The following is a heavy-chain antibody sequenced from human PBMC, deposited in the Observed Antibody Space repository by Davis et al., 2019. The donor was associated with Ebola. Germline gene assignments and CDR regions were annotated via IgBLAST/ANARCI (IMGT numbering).Heavy chain of an antibody. CDR1: GFTFRDHY. D-gene: IGHD3-10*01. CDR2: TRNKAKSYTT. CDR3: ARAASYRNYYYMDV. J-gene: IGHJ6*03. V-gene: IGHV3-72*01. Sequence: PGGSLRLSCAVSGFTFRDHYMDWVCQAPGKGLEWVGRTRNKAKSYTTESAASVKGRFSISRDDSKNSLYLQMNSLKTEDTAVYHCARAASYRNYYYMDVWGKGTTVTVSS.